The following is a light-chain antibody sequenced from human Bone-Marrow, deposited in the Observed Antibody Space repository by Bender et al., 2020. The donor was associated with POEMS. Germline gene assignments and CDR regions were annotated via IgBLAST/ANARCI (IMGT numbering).Light chain of an antibody. Sequence: QTALTQPASVSGSPGQSITISCIGASSDIGYYNYVSWYQQHPGKAPKLLIYDVSDRPSGVSNRFSGSKSGNTASLTIFGLQTEDEADYHCSSYAGSGSVVFGTGTKVTVL. V-gene: IGLV2-14*01. CDR1: SSDIGYYNY. CDR3: SSYAGSGSVV. J-gene: IGLJ1*01. CDR2: DVS.